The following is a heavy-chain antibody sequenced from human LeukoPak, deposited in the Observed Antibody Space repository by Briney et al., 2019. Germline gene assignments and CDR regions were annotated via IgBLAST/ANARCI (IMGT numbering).Heavy chain of an antibody. Sequence: SGGSLRLSSAAPGFTFNNYLMHSVRQAPGMGLVCVSSIRFDGGDTDYAHSAKSRFTISRDNAKNAMFLQMNNLRAEDMAVYYCAKEIDGFDVWGQGTLVTVSS. J-gene: IGHJ3*01. V-gene: IGHV3-74*01. CDR3: AKEIDGFDV. CDR2: IRFDGGDT. CDR1: GFTFNNYL.